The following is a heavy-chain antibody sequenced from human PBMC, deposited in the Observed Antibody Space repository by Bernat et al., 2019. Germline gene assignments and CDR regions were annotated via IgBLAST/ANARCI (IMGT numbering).Heavy chain of an antibody. CDR1: GFTFSSYG. J-gene: IGHJ4*02. Sequence: VQLVESGGGVVQPGRSLRLSCAASGFTFSSYGMHWVRQAPGRGLERVSFITPGSDYTNYAASVKGRFTISRDNAKNSLYLQMDSLSADDTAVYYCARESGRYGSLDYWGQGTLVTVSS. CDR3: ARESGRYGSLDY. D-gene: IGHD1-26*01. V-gene: IGHV3-21*06. CDR2: ITPGSDYT.